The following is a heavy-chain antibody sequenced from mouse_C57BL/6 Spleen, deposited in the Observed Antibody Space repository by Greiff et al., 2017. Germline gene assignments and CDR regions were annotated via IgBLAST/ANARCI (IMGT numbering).Heavy chain of an antibody. D-gene: IGHD2-4*01. CDR3: ARDRSYDYVAWFAY. CDR2: ISYDGSN. V-gene: IGHV3-6*01. Sequence: EVQLKESGPGLVKPSQSLSLTCSVTGYSITSGYYWNWIRQFPGNKLEWMGYISYDGSNNYNPSLKNRISITRDTSKNQFFLKLNSVTTEDTATYYCARDRSYDYVAWFAYWGQGTLVTVSA. J-gene: IGHJ3*01. CDR1: GYSITSGYY.